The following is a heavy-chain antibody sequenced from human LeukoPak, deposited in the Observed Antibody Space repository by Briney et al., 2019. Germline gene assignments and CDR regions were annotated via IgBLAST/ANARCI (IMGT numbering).Heavy chain of an antibody. J-gene: IGHJ4*02. CDR2: IIPMFGTA. Sequence: ASVKVSCKASGGTFSSYAFNWVRQAPGQGLEWMGGIIPMFGTAKYAQKLQDRVTINADESTSTAYMELSSLRSEDTAVYYCARGDYYDSSGYYYYFDYWGQGTLVTVSS. V-gene: IGHV1-69*13. D-gene: IGHD3-22*01. CDR3: ARGDYYDSSGYYYYFDY. CDR1: GGTFSSYA.